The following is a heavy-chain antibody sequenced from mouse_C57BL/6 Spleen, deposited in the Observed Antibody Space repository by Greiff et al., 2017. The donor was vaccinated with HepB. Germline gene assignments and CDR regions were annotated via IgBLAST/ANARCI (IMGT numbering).Heavy chain of an antibody. CDR2: IYPGSGST. CDR1: GYTFTSYW. D-gene: IGHD1-1*01. J-gene: IGHJ2*01. CDR3: ARGYYGSSLYFDY. V-gene: IGHV1-55*01. Sequence: VQLQQPGAELVKPGASVKMSCKASGYTFTSYWITWVKQRPGQGLEWIGDIYPGSGSTNYNEKFKSKATLTVDTSSSTAYMQLSSLTSEDSAVYYCARGYYGSSLYFDYWGQGTTPTVSS.